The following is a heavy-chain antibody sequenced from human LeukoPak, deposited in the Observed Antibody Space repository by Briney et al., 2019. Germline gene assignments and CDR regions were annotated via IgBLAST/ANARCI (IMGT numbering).Heavy chain of an antibody. D-gene: IGHD3-3*01. V-gene: IGHV1-8*03. CDR1: GYTFTGYY. J-gene: IGHJ4*02. CDR3: ARSLGSYYDFWSGYSRQAIYFDY. Sequence: WASVKVSCKASGYTFTGYYMHWVRQAPGQGLEWMGWINPNSGNTGYAQKFQGRVTITRNTSISTAYMELSSLRSEDTAVYYCARSLGSYYDFWSGYSRQAIYFDYWGQGTLVTVSS. CDR2: INPNSGNT.